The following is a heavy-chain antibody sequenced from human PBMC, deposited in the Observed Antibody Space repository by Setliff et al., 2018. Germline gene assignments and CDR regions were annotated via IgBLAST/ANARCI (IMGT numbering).Heavy chain of an antibody. D-gene: IGHD3-22*01. V-gene: IGHV4-34*01. J-gene: IGHJ3*02. CDR3: ARGLSYYDSSGYLLAPYAFDI. CDR2: INQSGST. Sequence: PSETLSLTCAVYGGSFNSYYWSWIRQPPGKRLEWIGEINQSGSTNYNPSLKSRVTMSVDTSKNQFSLKLSSVTAADTAVYYCARGLSYYDSSGYLLAPYAFDIWGQGTMVTV. CDR1: GGSFNSYY.